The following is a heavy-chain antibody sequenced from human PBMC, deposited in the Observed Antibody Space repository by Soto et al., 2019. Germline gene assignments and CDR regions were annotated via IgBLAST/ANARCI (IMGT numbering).Heavy chain of an antibody. Sequence: QLQLQESGPGLVKPSETLSLTCTVSGGSISSSSYYWGWIRQPPGKGLEWIGSNYYSGSTYFNPSLRSRVTISVDTSKNQFSLKLSSVTAADTAVYYCARVRGPYSSSWYPPYYFDYWGQGTLVTVSS. V-gene: IGHV4-39*01. D-gene: IGHD6-13*01. CDR2: NYYSGST. J-gene: IGHJ4*02. CDR1: GGSISSSSYY. CDR3: ARVRGPYSSSWYPPYYFDY.